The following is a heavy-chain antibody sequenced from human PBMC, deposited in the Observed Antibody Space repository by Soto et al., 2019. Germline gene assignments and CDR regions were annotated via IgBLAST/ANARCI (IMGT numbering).Heavy chain of an antibody. Sequence: ASVKVSCKASGYTFISYGISWVRQAPGQGLEWMGWISPNSGSTNYAQKFQGRVTMTRDTSTSTAYMELSRLRSDDTAVYYCARAACSSTSCYASAHWFDPWGQGTLVTVSS. V-gene: IGHV1-18*01. CDR1: GYTFISYG. CDR3: ARAACSSTSCYASAHWFDP. D-gene: IGHD2-2*01. CDR2: ISPNSGST. J-gene: IGHJ5*02.